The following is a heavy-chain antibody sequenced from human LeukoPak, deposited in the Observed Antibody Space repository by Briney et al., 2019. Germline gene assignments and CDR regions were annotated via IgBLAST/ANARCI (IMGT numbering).Heavy chain of an antibody. D-gene: IGHD2-15*01. V-gene: IGHV1-2*06. Sequence: ASVKVSCRASGYTFTGHYIHWVRQAPGQGLEWMGRINPNSGDTNYAQKFQDRVTMTRDTSISTVYMELSRLSSDDTAVYYCALPPCSGGNCYFDYWGQGTLVTVSS. CDR1: GYTFTGHY. CDR2: INPNSGDT. CDR3: ALPPCSGGNCYFDY. J-gene: IGHJ4*02.